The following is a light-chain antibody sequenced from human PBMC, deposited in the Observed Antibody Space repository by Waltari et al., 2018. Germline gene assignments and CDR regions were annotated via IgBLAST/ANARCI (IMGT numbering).Light chain of an antibody. Sequence: DIQMIQSPSSLSASVGDRVTITCRASQAFGRSLGWYQQKPGKPPKPLIHGTSSLYNGVPSRFTGSGSGTEFTLTISSLQPEDFATYYCLQYYSYPFTFGQGTRLE. J-gene: IGKJ5*01. CDR3: LQYYSYPFT. V-gene: IGKV1D-16*01. CDR2: GTS. CDR1: QAFGRS.